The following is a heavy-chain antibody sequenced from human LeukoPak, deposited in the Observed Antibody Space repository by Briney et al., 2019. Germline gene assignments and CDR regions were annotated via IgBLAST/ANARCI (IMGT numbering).Heavy chain of an antibody. D-gene: IGHD3-22*01. J-gene: IGHJ4*02. CDR2: ISAYNGNT. V-gene: IGHV1-18*01. Sequence: ASVKVSCKASGYTFTNSGISWVRQAPGQGLEWMGWISAYNGNTNYAQKLQGRVTMTTDTSTSTAYMELRSLRSDDTAVYYCARDLGYYDSSGYIKFDYWGQGTLVTVSS. CDR3: ARDLGYYDSSGYIKFDY. CDR1: GYTFTNSG.